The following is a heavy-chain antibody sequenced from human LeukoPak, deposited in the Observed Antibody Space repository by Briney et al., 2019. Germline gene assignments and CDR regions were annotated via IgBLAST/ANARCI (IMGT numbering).Heavy chain of an antibody. CDR2: IYSGGDT. CDR3: VRGAPYNYFGY. CDR1: GFTLSSKF. J-gene: IGHJ4*02. V-gene: IGHV3-66*01. D-gene: IGHD4-11*01. Sequence: GGSLRLSCAASGFTLSSKFMSWVRQAPGKGLEWVSVIYSGGDTYYADSVKGRFTISRDESKNMLYLQMNSLRAEDTPVYYCVRGAPYNYFGYWGQGSLVTVSS.